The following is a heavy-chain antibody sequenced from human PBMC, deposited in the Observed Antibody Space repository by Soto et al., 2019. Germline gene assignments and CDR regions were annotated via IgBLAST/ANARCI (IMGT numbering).Heavy chain of an antibody. J-gene: IGHJ4*02. CDR1: GGSVSSGSYY. Sequence: QVQLQESGPGLVKPSETLSLTCTVSGGSVSSGSYYWSWIRQPPGKGLEWIGYIYYSGSTNYNPSLKSRVTISVDTSKNQFSLKLSSVTAADTAVYYCARGVGATLTFDYWGQGTLVTVSS. D-gene: IGHD1-26*01. V-gene: IGHV4-61*01. CDR2: IYYSGST. CDR3: ARGVGATLTFDY.